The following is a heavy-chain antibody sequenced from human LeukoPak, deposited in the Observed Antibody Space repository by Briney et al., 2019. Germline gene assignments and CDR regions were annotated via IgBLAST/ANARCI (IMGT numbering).Heavy chain of an antibody. CDR2: INPNSGGT. V-gene: IGHV1-2*02. CDR1: GYTFTDYY. J-gene: IGHJ6*03. Sequence: ASVKVSCKASGYTFTDYYMHWVRQAPGQGLEWMGWINPNSGGTNYAQKFQGRVTMTRDTSISTAYMELSRLRSDDTAVYYCARVKDRISMVRGVLSPQNYYYYYMDVWGKETTVTVSS. CDR3: ARVKDRISMVRGVLSPQNYYYYYMDV. D-gene: IGHD3-10*01.